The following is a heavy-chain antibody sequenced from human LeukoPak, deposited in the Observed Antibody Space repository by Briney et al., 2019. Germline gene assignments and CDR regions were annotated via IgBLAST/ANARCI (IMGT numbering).Heavy chain of an antibody. J-gene: IGHJ4*02. V-gene: IGHV4-39*07. CDR2: IYYSGST. CDR3: ATTPGIAAAGFDY. Sequence: SETLSLTCTVSGGSISSSSYYWGWIRQPPGKGLEWIGSIYYSGSTYYNPSLKSRVTISVDTSKNQFSLKLSSVTAADTAVYYCATTPGIAAAGFDYWGQGTLVTASS. D-gene: IGHD6-13*01. CDR1: GGSISSSSYY.